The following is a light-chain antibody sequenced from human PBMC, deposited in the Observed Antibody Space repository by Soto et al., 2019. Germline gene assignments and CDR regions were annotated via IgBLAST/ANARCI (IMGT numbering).Light chain of an antibody. CDR3: HPHDTIPQT. J-gene: IGKJ2*01. CDR2: DAS. V-gene: IGKV1-33*01. Sequence: DIQMTQSPSSLSASVGDRVTITCQARQDMSNYLNWYQQKPGKAPNLLIYDASNLETGVPARFSGRGSGTDFTFPSNRLQPEDIATYSGHPHDTIPQTLGRGTKLYIK. CDR1: QDMSNY.